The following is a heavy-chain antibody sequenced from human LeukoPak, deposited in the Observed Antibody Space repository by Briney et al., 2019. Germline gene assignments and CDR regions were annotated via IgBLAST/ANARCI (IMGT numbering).Heavy chain of an antibody. CDR3: ARAPPARRYCSSTSCYPNRFDP. CDR1: GYTFTSYD. V-gene: IGHV1-8*01. CDR2: MNPNSGNT. Sequence: APVKVSCKASGYTFTSYDINWVRQATGQGLEWMGWMNPNSGNTGYAQKFQGRVTMTRNTSISTAYMELSSLRSEDTAAYYCARAPPARRYCSSTSCYPNRFDPWGQGTLVTVSS. J-gene: IGHJ5*02. D-gene: IGHD2-2*01.